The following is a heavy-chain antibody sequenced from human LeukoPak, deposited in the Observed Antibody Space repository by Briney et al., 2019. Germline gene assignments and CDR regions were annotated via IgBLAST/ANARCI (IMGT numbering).Heavy chain of an antibody. CDR2: IHYDGTT. Sequence: AETLSLTCTVSGGSISSSYWSWIRQPPGKGREGIGYIHYDGTTNYTPTIKSRLTLSVDTSKNQLSLKLSSVTAADTALYYCVRGYYDSSGYSNPFDVWGQGTMVTVSS. CDR1: GGSISSSY. D-gene: IGHD3-22*01. V-gene: IGHV4-59*01. CDR3: VRGYYDSSGYSNPFDV. J-gene: IGHJ3*01.